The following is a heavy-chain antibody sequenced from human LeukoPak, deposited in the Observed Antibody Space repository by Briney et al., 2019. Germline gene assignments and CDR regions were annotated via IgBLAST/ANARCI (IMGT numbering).Heavy chain of an antibody. CDR2: IDASGST. CDR3: ARGMAAAYDYNWFDS. D-gene: IGHD5-12*01. Sequence: SETLSLTCTVSGGSISSHYWSWIRQSAGKGLEWIGRIDASGSTRFNPSLKSRVTMSVDTSNNHFSLKLTSVTAADTAVYFCARGMAAAYDYNWFDSWGQGTLVTVSS. CDR1: GGSISSHY. V-gene: IGHV4-4*07. J-gene: IGHJ5*01.